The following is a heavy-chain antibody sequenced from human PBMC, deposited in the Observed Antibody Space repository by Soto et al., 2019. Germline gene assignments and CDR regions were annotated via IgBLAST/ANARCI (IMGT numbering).Heavy chain of an antibody. D-gene: IGHD3-3*01. CDR3: ARLYGLRFLEWFPQYFDY. Sequence: QLQLQESGPGLVKPSETLSLTCTVSGGSISSSSYYWGWIRQPPGKGLEWIGSIYYSGSTYYNPSLKSRVTISVDTSKNQFSLKLSSVTAADTAVYYCARLYGLRFLEWFPQYFDYWGQGTLDTVSS. CDR1: GGSISSSSYY. J-gene: IGHJ4*02. V-gene: IGHV4-39*01. CDR2: IYYSGST.